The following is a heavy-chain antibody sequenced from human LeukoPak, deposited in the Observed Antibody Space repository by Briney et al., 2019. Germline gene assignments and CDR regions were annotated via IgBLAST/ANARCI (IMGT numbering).Heavy chain of an antibody. CDR3: ARYTNGIVLL. D-gene: IGHD1-26*01. V-gene: IGHV3-11*01. CDR1: GFDFGDYY. Sequence: PGGSLRLSCAASGFDFGDYYMTWIRQAPGKGLEWVAYISGRSSNIYYGDSVRGRVTISRDNVRKSLYLQINSLRVDDTGVYYCARYTNGIVLLGGRGTLVTVSS. J-gene: IGHJ4*02. CDR2: ISGRSSNI.